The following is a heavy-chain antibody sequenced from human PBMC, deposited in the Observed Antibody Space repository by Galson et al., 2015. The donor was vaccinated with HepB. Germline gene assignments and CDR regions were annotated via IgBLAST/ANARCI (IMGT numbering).Heavy chain of an antibody. Sequence: SVKVSCKASGYTFTSYAMHWVRQAPGQRLEWMGWINAGNGNTKYSQKFQSRVTITRDTSASTAYMELSSLRSEDTAVYYCARIKVVPAAIRVDGMDVWGQGTTVTVSS. V-gene: IGHV1-3*01. CDR3: ARIKVVPAAIRVDGMDV. D-gene: IGHD2-2*01. J-gene: IGHJ6*02. CDR2: INAGNGNT. CDR1: GYTFTSYA.